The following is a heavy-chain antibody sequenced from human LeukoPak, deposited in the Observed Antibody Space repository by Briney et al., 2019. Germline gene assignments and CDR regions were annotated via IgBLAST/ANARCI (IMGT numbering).Heavy chain of an antibody. CDR2: IKSKTDGGTT. J-gene: IGHJ4*02. CDR1: GFTFSNAW. V-gene: IGHV3-15*01. CDR3: TTENDFWSGNNIEDY. Sequence: GGSLRLSCAASGFTFSNAWMSWVRQAPGKGLEWVGRIKSKTDGGTTDYAAPVKGRFTISRDDSKNTLYLQMNSLKTEDTAVYYCTTENDFWSGNNIEDYWGQGTLVTVSS. D-gene: IGHD3-3*01.